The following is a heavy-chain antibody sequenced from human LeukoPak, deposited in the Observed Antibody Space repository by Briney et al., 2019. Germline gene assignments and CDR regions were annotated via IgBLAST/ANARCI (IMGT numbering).Heavy chain of an antibody. Sequence: GGSLRLSCAASGFTFSSYAMHWVRQAPGKGLEWGAVISYDGSNKYYADSVKGRFTISRDNSKNTLYLQMNSLRAEDTAVYYCAKGNFIAAAAYWGQGTLVTVSS. V-gene: IGHV3-30-3*01. J-gene: IGHJ4*02. CDR3: AKGNFIAAAAY. CDR2: ISYDGSNK. CDR1: GFTFSSYA. D-gene: IGHD6-13*01.